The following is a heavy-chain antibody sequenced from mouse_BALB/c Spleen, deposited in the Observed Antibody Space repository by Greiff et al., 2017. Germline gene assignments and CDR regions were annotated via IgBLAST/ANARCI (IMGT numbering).Heavy chain of an antibody. CDR3: ARDYYGNPYAMDY. D-gene: IGHD2-1*01. CDR1: GFTFSSYA. V-gene: IGHV5-6-5*01. Sequence: DVHLVESGGGLVKPGGSLKLSCAASGFTFSSYAMSWVRQTPEKRLEWVASISSGGSTYYPDSVKGRFTISRDNARNILYLQMSSLRSEDTAMYYCARDYYGNPYAMDYWGQGTSVTVSS. J-gene: IGHJ4*01. CDR2: ISSGGST.